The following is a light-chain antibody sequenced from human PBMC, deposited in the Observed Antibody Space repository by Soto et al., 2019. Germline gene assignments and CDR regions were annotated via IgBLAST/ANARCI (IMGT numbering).Light chain of an antibody. CDR3: QTWGSGTVV. V-gene: IGLV4-69*01. CDR1: SGHSSYA. Sequence: QLVLTQSPSASASLGASVKLTCTLSSGHSSYAIEWHQQQPEKGPRYLMKLNSDGSHSKGDGIPDRFSGSSSGAERYLTISSLQSEDEADYYCQTWGSGTVVFGGGTKVTVL. J-gene: IGLJ2*01. CDR2: LNSDGSH.